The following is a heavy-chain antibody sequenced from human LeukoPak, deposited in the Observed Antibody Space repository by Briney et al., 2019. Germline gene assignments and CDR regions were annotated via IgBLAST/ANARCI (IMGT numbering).Heavy chain of an antibody. CDR3: AREMRGYSYGKYGMDV. V-gene: IGHV3-21*01. CDR1: GFTFSSYS. J-gene: IGHJ6*02. CDR2: ISSSSSYI. Sequence: RGSLRLSCAASGFTFSSYSMNWVRQAPGKGLEWVSSISSSSSYIYYADSVKGRFTISRDNAKNSLYLQMNSLRAEDTAVYYCAREMRGYSYGKYGMDVWGQGTTVTVSS. D-gene: IGHD5-18*01.